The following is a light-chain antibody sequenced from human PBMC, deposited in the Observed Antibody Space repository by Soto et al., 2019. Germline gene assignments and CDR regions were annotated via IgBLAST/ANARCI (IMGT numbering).Light chain of an antibody. CDR1: SSDVGGYNY. Sequence: QSALTQPPSASGSPGQSVTISCIGTSSDVGGYNYVSWYQQHPVKAPKLMIYEVSRRPSGVPDRFSGSKSGNTASLTVSGLQAEDEADYYCSSYAGSKNYFFGTGTNVTVL. J-gene: IGLJ1*01. CDR2: EVS. V-gene: IGLV2-8*01. CDR3: SSYAGSKNYF.